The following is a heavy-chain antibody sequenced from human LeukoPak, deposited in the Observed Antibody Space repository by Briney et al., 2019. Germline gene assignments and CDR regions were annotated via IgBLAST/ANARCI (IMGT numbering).Heavy chain of an antibody. V-gene: IGHV1-69*13. CDR2: VLPIFGTA. CDR1: GGTVSSYV. J-gene: IGHJ5*02. CDR3: ARAEDQGRYFDWLPGFAP. Sequence: SVKVSCKASGGTVSSYVISWVRQAPGQGLEWMGGVLPIFGTAVYAQKWQGRVTITADESTSTAYMELKSLRSEDTAIYYCARAEDQGRYFDWLPGFAPWGQGTLVIVSS. D-gene: IGHD3-9*01.